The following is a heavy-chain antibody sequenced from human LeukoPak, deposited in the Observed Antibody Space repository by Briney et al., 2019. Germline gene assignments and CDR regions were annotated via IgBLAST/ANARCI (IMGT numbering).Heavy chain of an antibody. J-gene: IGHJ6*02. CDR1: GFTFSSYT. V-gene: IGHV3-21*01. Sequence: GESLRLSCAASGFTFSSYTINWVRQAPGKGLEWVSSITSSSSYIYYADSVKGRFAISRDNAKNSLYLQMNSLRAEDTAVYYCARDSGYCSSTSCSFYGMDVWGQGTTVTVSS. CDR2: ITSSSSYI. D-gene: IGHD2-2*01. CDR3: ARDSGYCSSTSCSFYGMDV.